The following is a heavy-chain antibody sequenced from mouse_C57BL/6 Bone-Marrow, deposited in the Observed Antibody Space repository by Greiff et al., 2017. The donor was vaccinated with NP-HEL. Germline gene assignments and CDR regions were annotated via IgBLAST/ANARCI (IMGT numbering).Heavy chain of an antibody. CDR3: ALTTVVAPY. CDR1: GYTFTSYW. J-gene: IGHJ2*01. Sequence: QVQLQQPGAELVRPGTSVKLSCKASGYTFTSYWMHWVKQRPGQGLEWIGVIDPSDSYTNYNQKFKGKATLTVDTSSSTASMQLSSLTSEVSAFSYCALTTVVAPYWCQGTTLSVSS. CDR2: IDPSDSYT. D-gene: IGHD1-1*01. V-gene: IGHV1-59*01.